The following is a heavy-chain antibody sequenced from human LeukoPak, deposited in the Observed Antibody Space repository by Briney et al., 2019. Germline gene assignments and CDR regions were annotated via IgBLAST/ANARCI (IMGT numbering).Heavy chain of an antibody. CDR3: TRGGTSSSAYYDPMDV. V-gene: IGHV3-72*01. D-gene: IGHD6-13*01. Sequence: GGSLRLSCAASGFTFSDHYMDWVRQAPGKGLEWVGRGRNKAGGYTTEYAASVRGRFSISRDDSQNSLYLHLNYLKSEDTAVYYGTRGGTSSSAYYDPMDVWAKGPRSPSP. J-gene: IGHJ6*02. CDR2: GRNKAGGYTT. CDR1: GFTFSDHY.